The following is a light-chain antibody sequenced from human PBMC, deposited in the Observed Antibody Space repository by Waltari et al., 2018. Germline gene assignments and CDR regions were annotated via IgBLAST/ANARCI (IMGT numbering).Light chain of an antibody. CDR2: NTK. J-gene: IGLJ3*02. CDR1: SGSVSPGNY. Sequence: QTVVTQEPSFSVSPGGTVTLTCVLSSGSVSPGNYPSWHQQTPGQAPRTLIQNTKPRSSGGPGRFSWSNFGKKTGLTHTGAQADDECDYYCMLYMGSGIWVFGGGTKVTVL. V-gene: IGLV8-61*01. CDR3: MLYMGSGIWV.